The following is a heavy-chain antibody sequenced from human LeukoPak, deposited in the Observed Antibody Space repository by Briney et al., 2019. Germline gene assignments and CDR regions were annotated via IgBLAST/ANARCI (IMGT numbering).Heavy chain of an antibody. J-gene: IGHJ6*02. Sequence: GGSLRLSCAASGSTFSSYWMSWVRQAPGRGLEWVANIKQDGSEKYYVDSVKGRFTISRDNAKNSLYLQMNSLRDEDTAVYYCARDRDIVVVPAAIYYYGMDVWGQGTTVTVSS. V-gene: IGHV3-7*01. CDR2: IKQDGSEK. D-gene: IGHD2-2*02. CDR1: GSTFSSYW. CDR3: ARDRDIVVVPAAIYYYGMDV.